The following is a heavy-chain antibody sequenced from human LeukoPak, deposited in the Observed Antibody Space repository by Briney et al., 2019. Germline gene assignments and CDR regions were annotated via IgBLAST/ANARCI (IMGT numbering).Heavy chain of an antibody. J-gene: IGHJ5*02. CDR1: GFTFSSYS. D-gene: IGHD5-12*01. CDR2: ISSSSSTI. CDR3: ARQSRAGWLTFDP. V-gene: IGHV3-48*04. Sequence: PGGSLRLSCAASGFTFSSYSMNWVRQASGKGLEWVSYISSSSSTIYYADSVKGRFTISRDNAKNSLYLQMNSLRAEDTAVYYCARQSRAGWLTFDPWGQGTLVTVSS.